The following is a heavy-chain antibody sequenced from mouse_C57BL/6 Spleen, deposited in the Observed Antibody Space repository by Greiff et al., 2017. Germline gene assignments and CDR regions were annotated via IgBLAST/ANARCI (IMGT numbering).Heavy chain of an antibody. V-gene: IGHV1-52*01. D-gene: IGHD2-3*01. Sequence: QVQLKQPGAELVRPGSSVKLSCKASGYTFTSYWMHWVKQRPIQGLEWIGNIDPSDSETHYNQKFKDKATLTVDKSSSTAYMQLSSLTSEDSAVYYCARVYDGYYDYWGQGTTRTVSS. CDR3: ARVYDGYYDY. J-gene: IGHJ2*01. CDR2: IDPSDSET. CDR1: GYTFTSYW.